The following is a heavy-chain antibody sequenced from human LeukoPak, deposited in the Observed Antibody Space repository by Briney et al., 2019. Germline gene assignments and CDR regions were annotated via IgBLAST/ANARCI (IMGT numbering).Heavy chain of an antibody. CDR2: ISSSSSYI. CDR3: AREGITMGGADY. J-gene: IGHJ4*02. D-gene: IGHD3-10*01. V-gene: IGHV3-21*01. Sequence: AGGSLRLSCAASGFTFSSYSMNWVRQAPGKGLEWVSSISSSSSYIYYADSVKGRFTISRDNAKNSLYLQMNSLRAEDTAVYYCAREGITMGGADYWGQGTLVTVSS. CDR1: GFTFSSYS.